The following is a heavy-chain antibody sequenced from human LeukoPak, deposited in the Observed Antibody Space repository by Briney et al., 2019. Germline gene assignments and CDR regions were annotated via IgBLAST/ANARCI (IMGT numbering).Heavy chain of an antibody. D-gene: IGHD3-10*01. V-gene: IGHV1-24*01. Sequence: ASVKVSCKVSGYTLTELSMHWVRQAPGKGLEWMGGFDPEDGETIYAQKFQGRVTMTRDMSTSTVYMELSSLRSEDTAVYYCARTYGSGSKIYYYYYMDVWGKGTTVTVSS. J-gene: IGHJ6*03. CDR2: FDPEDGET. CDR1: GYTLTELS. CDR3: ARTYGSGSKIYYYYYMDV.